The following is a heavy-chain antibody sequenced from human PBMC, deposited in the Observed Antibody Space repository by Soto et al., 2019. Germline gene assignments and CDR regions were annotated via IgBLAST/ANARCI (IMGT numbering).Heavy chain of an antibody. CDR1: GFTFSNAW. D-gene: IGHD2-2*01. CDR2: IKSKTDGGTT. V-gene: IGHV3-15*01. Sequence: EVQLVESGGGLVKPGGSFRLSCAASGFTFSNAWMSWVRQAPGKGLEWVGRIKSKTDGGTTDYAAPVKGRFTISRDDSKNTLYLQMNSLKTEDTAVYYCTTVPEFVVVPAATPWGQGTLVTVSS. J-gene: IGHJ5*02. CDR3: TTVPEFVVVPAATP.